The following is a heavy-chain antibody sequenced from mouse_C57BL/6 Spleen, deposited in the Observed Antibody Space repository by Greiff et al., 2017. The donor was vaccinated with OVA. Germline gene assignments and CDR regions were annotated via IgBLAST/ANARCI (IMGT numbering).Heavy chain of an antibody. CDR1: GYTFTSYW. CDR2: IDPSDSYT. CDR3: ARRAQATDFDY. D-gene: IGHD3-2*02. J-gene: IGHJ2*01. Sequence: QVQLQQPGAELVMPGASVKLSCKASGYTFTSYWMHWVKQRPGQGLEWIGEIDPSDSYTNYNQKFKGKSTLTVDKSSSTAYMQLSSLTSEDSAVYYCARRAQATDFDYWGQGTTLTVSS. V-gene: IGHV1-69*01.